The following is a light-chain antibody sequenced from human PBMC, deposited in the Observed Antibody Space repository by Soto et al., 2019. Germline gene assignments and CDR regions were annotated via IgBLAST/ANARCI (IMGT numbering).Light chain of an antibody. Sequence: DIPMTQSPSSLSASVGDRVTITCRASQNVTSYLNWYHQKPGKAPDLLISAASSLQSGVPSRFSGSGSETDFTLSISSLQPEDFATYYCQQGYSTPYTFGQGTRLEIK. CDR3: QQGYSTPYT. CDR1: QNVTSY. CDR2: AAS. J-gene: IGKJ2*01. V-gene: IGKV1-39*01.